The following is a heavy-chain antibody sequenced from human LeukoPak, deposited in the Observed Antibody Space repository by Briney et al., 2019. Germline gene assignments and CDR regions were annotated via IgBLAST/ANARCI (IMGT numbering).Heavy chain of an antibody. J-gene: IGHJ3*02. D-gene: IGHD5-18*01. CDR2: IYYSGST. V-gene: IGHV4-59*01. CDR3: ARGVIQLSTDAFDI. CDR1: GGSINNYY. Sequence: SETLSLTCTVSGGSINNYYWSWIRQPPGKGLEWIGYIYYSGSTNYNPSLKSRVAISVDTSKNQFSLKLSSVTAADTAVYHCARGVIQLSTDAFDIWGQGTMVTVSS.